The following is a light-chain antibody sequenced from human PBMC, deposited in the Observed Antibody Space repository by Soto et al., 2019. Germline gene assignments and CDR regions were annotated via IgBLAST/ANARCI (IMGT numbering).Light chain of an antibody. CDR1: QNVSRF. CDR3: QQRSNWPPLT. CDR2: DAS. Sequence: EIVLTQSPATLSLSPGERATLSCRASQNVSRFLAWYQRRPGQAPRLLIYDASNRASDIPARFSGSGSGTDFTLTISSPEPEDSAVYYCQQRSNWPPLTFGGGTKVEIK. J-gene: IGKJ4*01. V-gene: IGKV3-11*01.